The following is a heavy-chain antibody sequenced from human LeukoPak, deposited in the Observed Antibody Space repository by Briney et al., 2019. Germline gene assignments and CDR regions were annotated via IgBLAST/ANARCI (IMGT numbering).Heavy chain of an antibody. Sequence: SETLSLTCTVSGGSISSYYWSWIRQPAGKGLEWIGRIYTSGSTNYNPSLKSRVTISVDTSKNQFSLKLSSVTAADTAVYYCARVRTYYYGSGSSYYFDYWGQGTLVTVSS. V-gene: IGHV4-4*07. J-gene: IGHJ4*02. CDR2: IYTSGST. CDR1: GGSISSYY. D-gene: IGHD3-10*01. CDR3: ARVRTYYYGSGSSYYFDY.